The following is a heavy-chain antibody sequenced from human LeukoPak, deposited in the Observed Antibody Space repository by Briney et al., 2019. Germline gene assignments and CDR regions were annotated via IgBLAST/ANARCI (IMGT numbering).Heavy chain of an antibody. D-gene: IGHD1-26*01. CDR1: GFTFSDHF. J-gene: IGHJ4*02. CDR2: TRNKANSYIT. Sequence: GGSLRLSCAASGFTFSDHFVDWVRQAPGKGLEWVGRTRNKANSYITEYATSVAGRFTISRDDSKNSLYLQMSSLKTDDTAMYYCASIRGTFGYWGQGTLVTVSS. V-gene: IGHV3-72*01. CDR3: ASIRGTFGY.